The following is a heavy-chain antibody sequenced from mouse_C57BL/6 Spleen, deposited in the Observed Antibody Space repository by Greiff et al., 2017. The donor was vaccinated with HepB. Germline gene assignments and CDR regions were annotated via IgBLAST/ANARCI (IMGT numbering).Heavy chain of an antibody. CDR1: GYSITSGYY. Sequence: EVKLVESGPGLVKPSQSLSLTCSVTGYSITSGYYWNWIRQFPGNKLEWMGYISYDGSNNYNPSLKNRISITRDTSKNQFFLKLNSVTTEDTATYYCARDPEGLGFAYWGQGTLVTVSA. V-gene: IGHV3-6*01. CDR2: ISYDGSN. D-gene: IGHD3-3*01. CDR3: ARDPEGLGFAY. J-gene: IGHJ3*01.